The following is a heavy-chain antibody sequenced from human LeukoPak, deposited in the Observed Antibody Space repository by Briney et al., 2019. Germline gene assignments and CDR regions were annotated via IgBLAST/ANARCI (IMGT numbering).Heavy chain of an antibody. CDR3: ARGLRYYYYYYMDV. J-gene: IGHJ6*03. Sequence: GGSLRLSCAVSGFTFYDYGMNWVRHAPGKGLEWISGIHWNGYTTYYAASVEGRFTISRDNAKNSQYLQMNRLRAEDTALYYCARGLRYYYYYYMDVWGKGTTVTVSS. CDR1: GFTFYDYG. V-gene: IGHV3-20*04. D-gene: IGHD3-9*01. CDR2: IHWNGYTT.